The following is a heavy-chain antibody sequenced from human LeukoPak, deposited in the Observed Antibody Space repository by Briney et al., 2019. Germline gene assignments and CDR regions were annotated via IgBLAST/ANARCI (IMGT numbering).Heavy chain of an antibody. CDR3: ARVSYDSSGYYYGDFDY. V-gene: IGHV7-4-1*02. Sequence: ASVKVSCKASGYTFTSYAMNWVRQAPGQGLEWMGWINTNTGNPTYAQGFTGRFVFSLDTSVSTAYLQISSLRSEDTAVYYCARVSYDSSGYYYGDFDYWGQGTLVTVSS. D-gene: IGHD3-22*01. CDR1: GYTFTSYA. J-gene: IGHJ4*02. CDR2: INTNTGNP.